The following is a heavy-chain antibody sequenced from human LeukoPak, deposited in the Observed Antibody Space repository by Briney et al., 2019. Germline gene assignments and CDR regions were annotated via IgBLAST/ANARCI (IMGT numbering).Heavy chain of an antibody. J-gene: IGHJ4*02. CDR3: AKGSGYYFGSGTYYFDY. CDR1: GFSFSDYA. Sequence: GGSLRVSCAASGFSFSDYAMSWVRQAPGKGLEWVSVISGSSDSTYYAGSVKGRFTISRDNSKNTLYLQMNSLRAEDTAVYYCAKGSGYYFGSGTYYFDYWGQGTLVTVSS. V-gene: IGHV3-23*01. D-gene: IGHD3-10*01. CDR2: ISGSSDST.